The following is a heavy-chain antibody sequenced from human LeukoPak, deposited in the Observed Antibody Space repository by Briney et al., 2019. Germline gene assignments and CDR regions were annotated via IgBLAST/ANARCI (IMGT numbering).Heavy chain of an antibody. V-gene: IGHV3-74*01. CDR1: GFTFSSYW. CDR2: INRDGGGT. Sequence: GGSLRPSCVASGFTFSSYWMHWVRQDPGKGLVWVSRINRDGGGTTYADSVKGRFTISRDNAKNTLYLQMNSLRAEDTAVYFCARVAYGDYGVFDYWGQGTLVTVSS. CDR3: ARVAYGDYGVFDY. J-gene: IGHJ4*02. D-gene: IGHD4-17*01.